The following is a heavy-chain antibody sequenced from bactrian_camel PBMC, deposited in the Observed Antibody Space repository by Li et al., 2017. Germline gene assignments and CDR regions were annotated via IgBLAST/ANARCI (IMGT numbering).Heavy chain of an antibody. CDR3: TSGGSYGGSWPALGY. D-gene: IGHD6*01. V-gene: IGHV3-2*01. Sequence: VQLVESGGGLVQPGGSLRLSCAASGFIFSSSYMRWVRQAPGKGLEWVSSISSNGGDTVYVDSVKGRFTISRDNAKNTVYLQMNILKSEDTALYYCTSGGSYGGSWPALGYWGQGTQVTVS. CDR2: ISSNGGDT. J-gene: IGHJ6*01. CDR1: GFIFSSSY.